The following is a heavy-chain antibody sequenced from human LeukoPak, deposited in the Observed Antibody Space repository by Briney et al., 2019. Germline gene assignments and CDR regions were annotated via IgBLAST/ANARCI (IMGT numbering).Heavy chain of an antibody. J-gene: IGHJ4*02. CDR3: AKSSGIMITFGGVIVDDY. Sequence: GGSLRLSCAASGFTFSSYAMSWVRQAPGKGLEWVSAISGSGGSTYHADSAKGRFTIPRDNSKNTLYLQMNSLRAEDTAVYYCAKSSGIMITFGGVIVDDYWGQGTLVTVSS. CDR2: ISGSGGST. CDR1: GFTFSSYA. V-gene: IGHV3-23*01. D-gene: IGHD3-16*02.